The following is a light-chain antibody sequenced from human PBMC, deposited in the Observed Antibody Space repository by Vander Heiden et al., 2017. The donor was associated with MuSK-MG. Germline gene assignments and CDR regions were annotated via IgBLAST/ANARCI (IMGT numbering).Light chain of an antibody. Sequence: QSVLTQTPSASGTPGQRVTISCSGSSSNIGSNYVYWYQQFPGTAPKLLSYRNNQRPSGVPDRFSGSRSGTSASLAISGLWSEDEADYYCAAWDDSLSSRVFGGGTKLTVL. V-gene: IGLV1-47*03. CDR1: SSNIGSNY. CDR2: RNN. CDR3: AAWDDSLSSRV. J-gene: IGLJ2*01.